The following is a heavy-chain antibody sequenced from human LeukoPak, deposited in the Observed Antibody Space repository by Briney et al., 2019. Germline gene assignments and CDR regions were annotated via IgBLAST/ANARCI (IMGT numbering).Heavy chain of an antibody. CDR3: ARLSRSGYYMDV. J-gene: IGHJ6*03. CDR1: GYSISSSYY. V-gene: IGHV4-4*07. Sequence: PSETLSLTCAVSGYSISSSYYWSWIRQPAGKGLEWIGRIYTSGSTNYNPSLKSRVTISVDKSKNQFSLKLSSVTAADTAVYYCARLSRSGYYMDVWGKGTTVTVSS. D-gene: IGHD3-3*01. CDR2: IYTSGST.